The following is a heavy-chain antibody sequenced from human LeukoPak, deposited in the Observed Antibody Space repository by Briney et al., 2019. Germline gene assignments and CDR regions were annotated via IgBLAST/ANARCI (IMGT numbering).Heavy chain of an antibody. D-gene: IGHD6-19*01. Sequence: SETLSLTCTVSGGSISSGGYYWSWIRQHPGKGLEWIGYIYYSGSTYYNPSLKSRVTISVDTSKNQFSLKLSSVTAADTAVYYCASTDLAVGEVGFYFDYWGQGTLVTVSP. J-gene: IGHJ4*02. CDR3: ASTDLAVGEVGFYFDY. CDR1: GGSISSGGYY. CDR2: IYYSGST. V-gene: IGHV4-31*03.